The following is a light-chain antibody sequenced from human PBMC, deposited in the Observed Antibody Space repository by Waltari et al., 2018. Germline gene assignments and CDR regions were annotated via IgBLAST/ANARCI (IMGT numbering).Light chain of an antibody. V-gene: IGKV1-9*01. J-gene: IGKJ4*01. CDR3: QQVNGYPLT. CDR1: PGISSY. CDR2: AAS. Sequence: DIQLTQSPSFLSASVGEGVTITCRASPGISSYLAWYQQKPGKAPKVLISAASTWQTGVPSRFSGSGSGTEFTLTISSLQPEDFATYYCQQVNGYPLTFGGGTKVEIK.